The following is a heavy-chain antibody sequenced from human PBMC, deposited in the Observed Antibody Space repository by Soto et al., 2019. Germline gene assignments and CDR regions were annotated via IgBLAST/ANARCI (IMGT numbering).Heavy chain of an antibody. CDR2: ISTYNGNT. CDR1: GYTFTTYG. CDR3: ARGPTDYYDNSGDYFLDY. J-gene: IGHJ4*02. D-gene: IGHD3-22*01. Sequence: QVQLVQSGAEVKKPGASVKVSCKASGYTFTTYGMSWVRQAPGQGLDWIGWISTYNGNTKYAERLQGRVTMTTDTTTRTAYMELRSLRSDDTAVYYCARGPTDYYDNSGDYFLDYWGQRTLCTVSS. V-gene: IGHV1-18*01.